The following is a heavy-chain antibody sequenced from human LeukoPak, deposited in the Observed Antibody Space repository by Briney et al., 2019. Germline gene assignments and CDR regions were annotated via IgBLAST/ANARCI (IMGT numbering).Heavy chain of an antibody. CDR2: INHSGST. CDR1: GGSFGGYY. J-gene: IGHJ4*02. V-gene: IGHV4-34*01. CDR3: ARGRTGSNSGYEPLDY. D-gene: IGHD5-12*01. Sequence: PSETLSLTCAVYGGSFGGYYWSWIRQPPGKGLEWIGEINHSGSTNYNPSLKSRVTISVDTSKNQFSLKLSSVTAADTAVYYCARGRTGSNSGYEPLDYWGQGTLVTVSS.